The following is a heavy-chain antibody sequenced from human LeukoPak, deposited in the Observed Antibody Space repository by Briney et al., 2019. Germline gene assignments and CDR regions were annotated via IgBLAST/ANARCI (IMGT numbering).Heavy chain of an antibody. D-gene: IGHD3-10*01. Sequence: GGSLRLSCAASGFIFSSYWMNWVRQAPGKGPEWVATIKEDGREKYYVDSVRGRFTISRDNAENSLSLQMSTLRVEDTAVYYCATGGSGSSWGQGTLVTVSS. V-gene: IGHV3-7*04. CDR1: GFIFSSYW. CDR2: IKEDGREK. J-gene: IGHJ5*02. CDR3: ATGGSGSS.